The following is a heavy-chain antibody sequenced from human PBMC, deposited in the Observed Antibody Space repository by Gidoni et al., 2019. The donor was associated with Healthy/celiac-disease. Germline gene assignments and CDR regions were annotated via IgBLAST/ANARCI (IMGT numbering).Heavy chain of an antibody. CDR2: INHSGST. D-gene: IGHD1-20*01. Sequence: QVQLQQWGAGLLKPSETLSLTCAVYGGSFSGYYWSWIRQPPGKGLEWIGEINHSGSTNYNPSLKSRVTISVDTSKNQFSLKLSSVTAADTAVYYCARSRGNWTPRRGWFDPWGQGTLVTVSS. CDR1: GGSFSGYY. J-gene: IGHJ5*02. CDR3: ARSRGNWTPRRGWFDP. V-gene: IGHV4-34*01.